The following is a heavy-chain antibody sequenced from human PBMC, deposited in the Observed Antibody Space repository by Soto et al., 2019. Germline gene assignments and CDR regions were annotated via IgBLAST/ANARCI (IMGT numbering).Heavy chain of an antibody. D-gene: IGHD3-3*01. V-gene: IGHV1-3*01. Sequence: ASVKVSCKACGYTFTSYAMRSVRKAPGQRLEWMGWINAGNGNTKYSQKFQGRVTITRDTSASTAYMELSSLRSEDTAVYYCARSITIFGATKWFDYWGQGTLVTVPS. J-gene: IGHJ5*01. CDR3: ARSITIFGATKWFDY. CDR1: GYTFTSYA. CDR2: INAGNGNT.